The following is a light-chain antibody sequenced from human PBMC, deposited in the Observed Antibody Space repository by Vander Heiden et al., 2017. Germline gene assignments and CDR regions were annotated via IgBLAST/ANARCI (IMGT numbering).Light chain of an antibody. CDR3: QQHNNYPRT. J-gene: IGKJ1*01. CDR2: GAS. V-gene: IGKV1-17*03. Sequence: ILLTTSPSPMSASVGDRVTITCRASQDIKNFLAWFQQKPGQAPKRLIYGASSLQSGVPLRFSGSGFGTEFTLTISSLQPEDFATYFCQQHNNYPRTFGEGTKVEVK. CDR1: QDIKNF.